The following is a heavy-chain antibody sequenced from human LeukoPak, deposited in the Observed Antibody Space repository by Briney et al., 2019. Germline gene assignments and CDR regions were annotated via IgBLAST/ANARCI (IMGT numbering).Heavy chain of an antibody. D-gene: IGHD5-18*01. CDR1: GFTVSSNY. CDR3: ARDGYSYGYTDY. V-gene: IGHV3-53*01. Sequence: GGSLRLSRAASGFTVSSNYMSWVRQAPGKGLEWVSVIYSGGSTYYADSVKGRFTISRDNSKNTLYLQMNSLRAEDTAVYYCARDGYSYGYTDYWGQGTLVTVSS. J-gene: IGHJ4*02. CDR2: IYSGGST.